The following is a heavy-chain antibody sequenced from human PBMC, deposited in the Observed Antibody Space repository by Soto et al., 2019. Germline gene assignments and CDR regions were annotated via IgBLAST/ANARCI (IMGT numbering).Heavy chain of an antibody. V-gene: IGHV3-30-3*01. CDR1: GFTFSSYA. CDR3: ACSSGPYYFDY. Sequence: GGSLRLSCAASGFTFSSYAMHWVRQAPGKGLEWVAVISYDGSNKYYADSVKGRFTISRDNSKNTLYLQMNSLRAEDTAVYYCACSSGPYYFDYWGQGTLVTVSS. D-gene: IGHD6-19*01. J-gene: IGHJ4*02. CDR2: ISYDGSNK.